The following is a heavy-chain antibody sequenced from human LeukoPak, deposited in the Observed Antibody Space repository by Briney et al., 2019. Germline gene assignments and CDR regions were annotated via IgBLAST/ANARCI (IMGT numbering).Heavy chain of an antibody. J-gene: IGHJ6*03. CDR3: ARGGVNTMVRGVIRYYYMDV. CDR2: IYRGGST. D-gene: IGHD3-10*01. CDR1: GFTVSSNY. V-gene: IGHV3-53*01. Sequence: GGSLRLSCAASGFTVSSNYMSWVRQAPGKGLEWVSVIYRGGSTYYADSVRGRFTISRDNSKNTLYLQMNSLRAEDTAVYYCARGGVNTMVRGVIRYYYMDVWGKGTTVTISS.